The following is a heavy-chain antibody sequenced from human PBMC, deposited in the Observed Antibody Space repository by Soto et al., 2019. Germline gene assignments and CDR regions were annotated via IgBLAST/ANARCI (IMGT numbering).Heavy chain of an antibody. J-gene: IGHJ6*02. CDR1: GDSVSSNSAA. D-gene: IGHD2-2*01. V-gene: IGHV6-1*01. CDR2: TYYRSTWYN. CDR3: ARVPIVVVPAGSYYYYYGMDV. Sequence: SQTLSLTCAISGDSVSSNSAAWNWIRQSPSRGLEWLGRTYYRSTWYNDYAVSVKSRITINPDTSKNQFSLQLNSVTPEDTAVYYCARVPIVVVPAGSYYYYYGMDVWGQGTTVTVSS.